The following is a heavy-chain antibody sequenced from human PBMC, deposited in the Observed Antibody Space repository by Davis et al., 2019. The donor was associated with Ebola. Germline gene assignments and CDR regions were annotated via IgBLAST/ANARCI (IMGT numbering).Heavy chain of an antibody. J-gene: IGHJ3*02. Sequence: SVKVSCKASGGTFSSYAISWVRQAPGQGLEWMGGIIPIFGTANYAQKFQGRVTITADESTSTAYMELSSLRSEDTAVYYCARDPSGGYDLSAVGGWYGGAFDIWGQGTMVTVSS. D-gene: IGHD6-19*01. CDR2: IIPIFGTA. CDR1: GGTFSSYA. V-gene: IGHV1-69*13. CDR3: ARDPSGGYDLSAVGGWYGGAFDI.